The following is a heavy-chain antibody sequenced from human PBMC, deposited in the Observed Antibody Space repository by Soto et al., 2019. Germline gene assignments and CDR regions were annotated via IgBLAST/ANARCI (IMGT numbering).Heavy chain of an antibody. CDR1: GFTFSSYW. J-gene: IGHJ4*02. V-gene: IGHV3-7*01. CDR3: AASPDYGPQFDF. D-gene: IGHD4-17*01. Sequence: SCAASGFTFSSYWINWVRQAPGKGLEWVANIKQDGSEKYYVDSVKGRFTISRDSAENSVYLQMHSLRAEDTAVYYCAASPDYGPQFDFWGQGSLVTVSS. CDR2: IKQDGSEK.